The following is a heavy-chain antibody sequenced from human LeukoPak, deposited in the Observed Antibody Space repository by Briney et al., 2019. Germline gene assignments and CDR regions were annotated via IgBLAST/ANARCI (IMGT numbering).Heavy chain of an antibody. D-gene: IGHD1-26*01. CDR1: GFTFSSYA. J-gene: IGHJ6*02. CDR2: ISYDGSNK. Sequence: GRSLRLSCAASGFTFSSYAMHWVRQAPGKGLEWVAVISYDGSNKYYADSVKGRFTISRDNSKNTLYLQMNSLRAEDTAVYYCARDLVGMGGSSGMDVWGQGTTVTVSS. CDR3: ARDLVGMGGSSGMDV. V-gene: IGHV3-30*04.